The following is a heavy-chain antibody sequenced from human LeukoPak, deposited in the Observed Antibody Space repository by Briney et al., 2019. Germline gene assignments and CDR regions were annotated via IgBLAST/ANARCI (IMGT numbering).Heavy chain of an antibody. CDR2: IWFDGSNE. J-gene: IGHJ6*02. Sequence: PGGSLRLSCAASVFTFSSYGMHWVRQAPGKGLEWVAVIWFDGSNEYYADSVKGRFTISRDNSKNTLYLQMNSLRAEDTAVYYCARATFHYDTSGRYYYNYGMDVWGQGTTVTASS. V-gene: IGHV3-33*01. CDR1: VFTFSSYG. D-gene: IGHD3-22*01. CDR3: ARATFHYDTSGRYYYNYGMDV.